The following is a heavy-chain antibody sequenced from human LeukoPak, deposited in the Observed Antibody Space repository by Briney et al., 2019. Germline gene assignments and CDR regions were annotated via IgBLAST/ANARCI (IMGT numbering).Heavy chain of an antibody. D-gene: IGHD2-15*01. Sequence: GGSLRFSCAASGFTFSSYAMSWDRQAPGKGLEWVSAISGSGGSTYYADSVKGRFTISRDNSKNTLYLQMNSLRAEDTAVYYCAKVVGSAFDIWGQGTMVTVSS. CDR2: ISGSGGST. J-gene: IGHJ3*02. CDR1: GFTFSSYA. CDR3: AKVVGSAFDI. V-gene: IGHV3-23*01.